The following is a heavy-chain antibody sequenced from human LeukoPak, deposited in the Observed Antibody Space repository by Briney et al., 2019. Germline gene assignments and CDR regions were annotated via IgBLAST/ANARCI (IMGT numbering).Heavy chain of an antibody. CDR2: ITRSSTYM. CDR1: GFTFSDYS. D-gene: IGHD1-26*01. V-gene: IGHV3-21*01. Sequence: GGSLRLSCAASGFTFSDYSMNWVRQAPGKGLEWVSAITRSSTYMNYADSLKGRFTISRDNAKNSMYLQMNSLTAEDTAVYYCARENIVGSTWGDTDYWGQGTLVTVSS. CDR3: ARENIVGSTWGDTDY. J-gene: IGHJ4*02.